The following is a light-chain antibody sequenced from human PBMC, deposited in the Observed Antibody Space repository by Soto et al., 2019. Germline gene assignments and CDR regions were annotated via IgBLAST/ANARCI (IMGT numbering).Light chain of an antibody. Sequence: IVMTQSPATLSVSPGERATLSCRASQSVNSNLAWYQQKPGQAPRLLIYGASTRATGISARISGSGSGTEFTLAISSLQSEDFAIYYCQQYDNWPLTFGQGTKVDIK. CDR1: QSVNSN. CDR3: QQYDNWPLT. V-gene: IGKV3-15*01. J-gene: IGKJ1*01. CDR2: GAS.